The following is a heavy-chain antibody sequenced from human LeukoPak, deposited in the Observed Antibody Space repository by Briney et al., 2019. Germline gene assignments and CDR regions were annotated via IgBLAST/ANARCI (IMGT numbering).Heavy chain of an antibody. D-gene: IGHD3-22*01. J-gene: IGHJ4*02. V-gene: IGHV3-23*01. Sequence: EGSLRLSCAASGFTFGSYAMSWVRQAPGKGLEWVSAISASGISTYYADSVKGRFTISRDKSENTLYLRMNSLRAEDTAVYYCAKGYYDSAEGHFDHWGQGTLVTVSS. CDR1: GFTFGSYA. CDR3: AKGYYDSAEGHFDH. CDR2: ISASGIST.